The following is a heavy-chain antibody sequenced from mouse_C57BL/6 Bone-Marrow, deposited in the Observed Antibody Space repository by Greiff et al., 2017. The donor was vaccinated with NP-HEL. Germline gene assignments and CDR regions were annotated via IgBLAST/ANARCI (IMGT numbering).Heavy chain of an antibody. CDR3: AKRKDPLPDYYAMDY. V-gene: IGHV1-39*01. J-gene: IGHJ4*01. CDR1: GYSFTDYN. Sequence: VQLQQSGPELVKPGASVKISCKASGYSFTDYNMNWVKQSNGKSLEWIGVINPNYGTTSYNQKFKGKATLTVDQSSSSAYMQLNSLTSEDSAVYYCAKRKDPLPDYYAMDYWGQGTSVTVSS. D-gene: IGHD6-1*01. CDR2: INPNYGTT.